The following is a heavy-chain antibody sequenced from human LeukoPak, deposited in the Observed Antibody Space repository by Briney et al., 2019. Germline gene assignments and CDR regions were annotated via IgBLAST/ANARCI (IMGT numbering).Heavy chain of an antibody. D-gene: IGHD3-22*01. Sequence: ASVTVSCKASGYIFTSYGITWVRQAPGQGLEWVAYISAYNGDTNYAQKFRGRVTVTTDTSTSTAFMELRSLRSDDTAVYYCARDLGIDYYDSSGYYTGTLYFFDYWGQGTLVTVSS. CDR3: ARDLGIDYYDSSGYYTGTLYFFDY. CDR2: ISAYNGDT. V-gene: IGHV1-18*01. J-gene: IGHJ4*02. CDR1: GYIFTSYG.